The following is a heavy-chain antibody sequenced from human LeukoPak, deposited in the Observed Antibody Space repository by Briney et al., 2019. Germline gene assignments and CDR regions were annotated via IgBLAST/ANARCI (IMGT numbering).Heavy chain of an antibody. CDR3: ARIGILSGEAFFDY. Sequence: ASVKVSCKASAYTFTSYYMHWVRQAPGQGLEWMGIINPSGGSTSYAQKFQGRVTMTRDTYTSTVYMELRSMRSEATAVSYCARIGILSGEAFFDYWGEGNLVSVSS. CDR2: INPSGGST. D-gene: IGHD3-9*01. V-gene: IGHV1-46*01. CDR1: AYTFTSYY. J-gene: IGHJ4*02.